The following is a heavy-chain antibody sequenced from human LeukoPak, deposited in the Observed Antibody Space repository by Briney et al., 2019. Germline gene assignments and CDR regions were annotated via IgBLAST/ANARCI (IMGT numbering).Heavy chain of an antibody. CDR1: GYTFTSYD. J-gene: IGHJ4*02. CDR3: ARGDTTVTTDY. V-gene: IGHV1-8*03. Sequence: GASVKVSCKASGYTFTSYDINWVRQATGQGLEWMGWMNPNSGNTGYAQKFQGRVTITRNTSISTAYMELSSLRSDDTAVYYCARGDTTVTTDYWGQGTLVTVSS. D-gene: IGHD4-17*01. CDR2: MNPNSGNT.